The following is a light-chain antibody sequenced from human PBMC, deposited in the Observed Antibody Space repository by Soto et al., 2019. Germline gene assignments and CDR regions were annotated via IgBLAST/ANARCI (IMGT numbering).Light chain of an antibody. CDR3: SSYTSTSTLV. J-gene: IGLJ1*01. CDR1: SSDVGGYNF. V-gene: IGLV2-14*01. Sequence: QSVLTQPASVSGSPGQSITISCTGTSSDVGGYNFVPWYQQHPGKAPKLMIYEVSSRPSGVSNRFSGSKSGDTASLTISGLQAEDEADYYCSSYTSTSTLVFGTGTKLTVL. CDR2: EVS.